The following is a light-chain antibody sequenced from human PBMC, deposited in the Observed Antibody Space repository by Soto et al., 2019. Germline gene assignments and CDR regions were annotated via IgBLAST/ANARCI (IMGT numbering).Light chain of an antibody. V-gene: IGKV1-5*01. CDR1: QSINNR. CDR3: QQYHSYWT. Sequence: DIQMTQSPFTLSASVGDRVTITCRASQSINNRLAWHQQKPGKAPKVLICDASSLKSGVPSRFSGSGSGTEFTLTISSLQTDDFSTYYCQQYHSYWTFGQGTKVDIK. CDR2: DAS. J-gene: IGKJ1*01.